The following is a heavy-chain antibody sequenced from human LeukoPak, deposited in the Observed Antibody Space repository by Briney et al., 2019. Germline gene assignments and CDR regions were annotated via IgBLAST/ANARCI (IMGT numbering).Heavy chain of an antibody. V-gene: IGHV3-13*04. CDR3: ARGGGITGNFDY. Sequence: GSLRIPLEAPGFPPRNLDMQLVRPGSGKGLGWVSAIGTAGDTYYPGSVKGRFTISRENAKNSLYLQMNSLRAGDTAVYYCARGGGITGNFDYWGQGTLVTVSS. CDR1: GFPPRNLD. J-gene: IGHJ4*02. CDR2: IGTAGDT. D-gene: IGHD1-20*01.